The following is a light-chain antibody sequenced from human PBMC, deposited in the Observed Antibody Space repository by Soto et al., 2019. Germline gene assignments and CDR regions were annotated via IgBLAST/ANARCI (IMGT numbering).Light chain of an antibody. Sequence: QSVLTQPPSASGTPGQRVTISCSGSSSNIGSNTVNWYQQLPGTAPKLLTYSNNQRPSGVPDRFSGSKSGTSASLAISGLQSEDEADYYCAAWDDSPYVFGTGTKLTVL. CDR3: AAWDDSPYV. J-gene: IGLJ1*01. CDR1: SSNIGSNT. V-gene: IGLV1-44*01. CDR2: SNN.